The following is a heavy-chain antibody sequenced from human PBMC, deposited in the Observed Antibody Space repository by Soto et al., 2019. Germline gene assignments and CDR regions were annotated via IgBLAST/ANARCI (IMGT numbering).Heavy chain of an antibody. CDR3: AGDQGPNYMAV. Sequence: PGGSLRLSCVASGFTFSDSFMSWSRQTPGKGLEWLSYISGRDGNIYYADSVRGRFTISRDNAKNSVYLQMNSLRAEDTAVYYCAGDQGPNYMAVWGKGTTVTVS. J-gene: IGHJ6*03. CDR2: ISGRDGNI. V-gene: IGHV3-11*01. CDR1: GFTFSDSF.